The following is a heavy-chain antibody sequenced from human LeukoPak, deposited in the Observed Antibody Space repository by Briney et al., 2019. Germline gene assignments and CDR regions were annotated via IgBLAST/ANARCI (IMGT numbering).Heavy chain of an antibody. CDR3: AKEGPSTVEVV. D-gene: IGHD4-17*01. CDR2: ISGSDDST. Sequence: GGSLRLSCAASGFTFSSYAMSWVRQAPGKGLEWVSGISGSDDSTFYADSVKGRFTVSRDSSKSTLYLQMNTLRADDTAVYYCAKEGPSTVEVVWGQGTLVTVSS. J-gene: IGHJ4*02. CDR1: GFTFSSYA. V-gene: IGHV3-23*01.